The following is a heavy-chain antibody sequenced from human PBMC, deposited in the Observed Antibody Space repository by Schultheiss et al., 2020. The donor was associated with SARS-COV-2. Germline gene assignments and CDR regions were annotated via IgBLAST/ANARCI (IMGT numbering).Heavy chain of an antibody. CDR1: GGTFSGYD. Sequence: SVKVSCKASGGTFSGYDLSWVRQAPGQGLEWMGGIIPIFGTANHAQKFQGRVTITADDSTSTAYMELSSLRSEDTAVYYCTRPWGYDSNDAFDIWGQGTMVTVAS. CDR2: IIPIFGTA. V-gene: IGHV1-69*13. CDR3: TRPWGYDSNDAFDI. J-gene: IGHJ3*02. D-gene: IGHD3-3*01.